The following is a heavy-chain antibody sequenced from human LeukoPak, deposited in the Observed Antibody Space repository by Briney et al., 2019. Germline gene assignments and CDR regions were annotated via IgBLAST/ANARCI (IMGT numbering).Heavy chain of an antibody. J-gene: IGHJ4*02. Sequence: GGSLILSCVSSGFIFTNYWMHWVRQAPGKGLEWVSAISGSGGSTYYADSVKGRFTISRDNSKNTLYLQMNSLRAEDTAVYYCASQVVAARDPFDYWGQGTLVTVSS. CDR1: GFIFTNYW. CDR2: ISGSGGST. D-gene: IGHD2-15*01. V-gene: IGHV3-23*01. CDR3: ASQVVAARDPFDY.